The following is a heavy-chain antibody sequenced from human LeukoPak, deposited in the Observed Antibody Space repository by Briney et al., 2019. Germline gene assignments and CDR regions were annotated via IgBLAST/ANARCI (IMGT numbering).Heavy chain of an antibody. CDR3: ARHAYSNYGYYYYGMDV. D-gene: IGHD4-11*01. V-gene: IGHV5-51*01. CDR2: IYPGDSDT. J-gene: IGHJ6*02. CDR1: GYSFTSYW. Sequence: GESLKISCKGSGYSFTSYWIGWVRRMPGKGLGWMGIIYPGDSDTRYSPSFQGQVTISADKSISTAYLQWSSLKASDTAMYYCARHAYSNYGYYYYGMDVWGQGTTVTVSS.